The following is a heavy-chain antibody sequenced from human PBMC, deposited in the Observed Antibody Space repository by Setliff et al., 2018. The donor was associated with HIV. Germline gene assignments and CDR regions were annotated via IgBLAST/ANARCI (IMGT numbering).Heavy chain of an antibody. CDR3: ARDPSSGIYYDSSGQYFQN. CDR1: GYTFTGYY. D-gene: IGHD3-22*01. V-gene: IGHV1-18*04. Sequence: ASVKVSCKASGYTFTGYYMHWVRQAPGKGLEWMGRVDPEDDKTIYAEKLQGRVTMTIDTSTSTAYMGLRSLRPDDTAVYFCARDPSSGIYYDSSGQYFQNWGQGTLVTVS. J-gene: IGHJ1*01. CDR2: VDPEDDKT.